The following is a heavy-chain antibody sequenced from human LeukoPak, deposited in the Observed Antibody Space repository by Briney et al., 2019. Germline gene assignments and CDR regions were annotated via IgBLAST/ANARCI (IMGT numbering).Heavy chain of an antibody. D-gene: IGHD2-2*01. V-gene: IGHV1-8*03. CDR3: ARGACSSTSCYEDGAFDI. CDR1: GYTCTSYD. CDR2: MNPNSGNT. J-gene: IGHJ3*02. Sequence: ASVKVSCKASGYTCTSYDINWVRQATGQGLEWMGWMNPNSGNTGYAQKFQGRVTITRNTSISTAYMELSSLRSEDTAVYYCARGACSSTSCYEDGAFDIWGQGTMVTVSS.